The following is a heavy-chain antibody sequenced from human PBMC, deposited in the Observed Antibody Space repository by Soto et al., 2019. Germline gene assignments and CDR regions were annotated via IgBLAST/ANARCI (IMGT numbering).Heavy chain of an antibody. CDR3: AKGRSYYYYYGVDV. V-gene: IGHV3-23*01. J-gene: IGHJ6*02. CDR2: IIDSGGST. Sequence: TGGSLTLSCAASGFCFSSCSMGWVRQAPGKGLEWVSDIIDSGGSTYYADSVKGRFTISRDNSKSTLYLQMNSLRAEDTALYYCAKGRSYYYYYGVDVWGQGTTVTVSS. CDR1: GFCFSSCS.